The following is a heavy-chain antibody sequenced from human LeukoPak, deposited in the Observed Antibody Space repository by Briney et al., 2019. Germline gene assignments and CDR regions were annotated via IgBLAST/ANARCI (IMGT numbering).Heavy chain of an antibody. J-gene: IGHJ5*02. D-gene: IGHD6-19*01. CDR1: GYSFSSYD. Sequence: ASVKVSCKASGYSFSSYDINWVRQATGQGLEWMGWMSPTNSHTGFAQRFQGRVTLTRNTSISTAYMELISLTSDDTAVYYCARMGYSSGWYWFDPWGQGTLVTVSS. V-gene: IGHV1-8*01. CDR3: ARMGYSSGWYWFDP. CDR2: MSPTNSHT.